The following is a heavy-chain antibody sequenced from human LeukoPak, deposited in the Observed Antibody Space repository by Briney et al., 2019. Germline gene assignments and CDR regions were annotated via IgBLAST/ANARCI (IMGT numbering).Heavy chain of an antibody. CDR1: GGSFSGYY. CDR2: ISYDGSNK. CDR3: AKEVIVGVSFDY. Sequence: PSETLSLTCAVYGGSFSGYYWSWIRQPPGKGLEWVAVISYDGSNKYYADSVKGRFTISRDNSKNTLYLQVNSLRAEDTAVYYCAKEVIVGVSFDYWGQGTLVTVSS. J-gene: IGHJ4*02. V-gene: IGHV3-30*18. D-gene: IGHD1-26*01.